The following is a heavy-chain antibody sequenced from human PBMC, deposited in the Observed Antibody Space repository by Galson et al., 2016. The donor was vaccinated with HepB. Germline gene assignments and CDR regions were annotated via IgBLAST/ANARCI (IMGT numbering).Heavy chain of an antibody. V-gene: IGHV3-9*01. J-gene: IGHJ4*02. D-gene: IGHD6-19*01. CDR1: GFTFDDYA. CDR3: GKGAGYVSGWVDY. Sequence: SLRLSCAASGFTFDDYAMHWVRQAPGKGLEWVSGISWNSGSVGYADSVKGRFIISRDNSKNTLYLQLNSLRADDTALYYCGKGAGYVSGWVDYWGQGTLVTVSS. CDR2: ISWNSGSV.